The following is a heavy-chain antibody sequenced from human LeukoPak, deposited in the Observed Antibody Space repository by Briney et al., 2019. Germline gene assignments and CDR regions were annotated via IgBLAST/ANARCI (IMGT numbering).Heavy chain of an antibody. CDR2: ITSSSHYI. V-gene: IGHV3-21*01. D-gene: IGHD4-17*01. J-gene: IGHJ4*02. Sequence: GGSLRLSCAASGFTFNIYSMNWVRQAPGKGLEWVSRITSSSHYIYYADSVKGRFTISRDNAKNSLYLDMSSLRADDMAVYYCARGPDYGDWYLSSNYFDYWGQGTLVTVSS. CDR3: ARGPDYGDWYLSSNYFDY. CDR1: GFTFNIYS.